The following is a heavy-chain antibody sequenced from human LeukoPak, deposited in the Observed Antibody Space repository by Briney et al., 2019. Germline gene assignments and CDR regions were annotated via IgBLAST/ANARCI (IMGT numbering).Heavy chain of an antibody. CDR2: IGPSGDDK. J-gene: IGHJ4*02. Sequence: GGSLRLSRTASGFTFSDYNMNWIRQAPGKGLEWVSYIGPSGDDKFYADSVKGRFTISRDNAKQSLFLQMNSLGVEDTAVYYCARYISGRHKGFDYWGQGTLVTISS. CDR3: ARYISGRHKGFDY. V-gene: IGHV3-11*01. D-gene: IGHD6-19*01. CDR1: GFTFSDYN.